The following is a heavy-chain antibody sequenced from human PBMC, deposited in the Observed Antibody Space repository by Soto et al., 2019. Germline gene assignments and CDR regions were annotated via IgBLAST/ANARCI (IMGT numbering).Heavy chain of an antibody. Sequence: QVQLQESGPGLVKPSQTLSLTCTVSGGSISSGGYYWSWSRQHPGKGLEWIGYIYYSGSTYYNPSLKSRVTISVDTSKNQFSLKLSSVTAADTAVYYCARWNEHFDWHRNHGYFDYWGQGTLVTVSS. D-gene: IGHD3-9*01. CDR3: ARWNEHFDWHRNHGYFDY. CDR1: GGSISSGGYY. V-gene: IGHV4-31*03. J-gene: IGHJ4*02. CDR2: IYYSGST.